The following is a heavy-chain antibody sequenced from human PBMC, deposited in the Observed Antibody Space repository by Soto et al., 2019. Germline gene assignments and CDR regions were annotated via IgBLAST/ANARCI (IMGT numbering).Heavy chain of an antibody. Sequence: QVQLQESGPGLVKPSQTLSLSCTVSGGSISSAAYYWSWLRQHPGKGLEWIGYISHSGSTYYTPSLTSRVIISADKSKNQFSLNLTSVTAADTAVDYCAREYTYGSNFFDCWGQGALVTVSS. D-gene: IGHD5-18*01. CDR2: ISHSGST. V-gene: IGHV4-31*03. J-gene: IGHJ4*02. CDR3: AREYTYGSNFFDC. CDR1: GGSISSAAYY.